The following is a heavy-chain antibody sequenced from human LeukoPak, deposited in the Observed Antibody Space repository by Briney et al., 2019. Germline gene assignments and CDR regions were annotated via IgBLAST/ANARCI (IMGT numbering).Heavy chain of an antibody. V-gene: IGHV1-69*04. J-gene: IGHJ3*02. Sequence: GASVKVSCKASGGTFSSYAISWVRQAPGQGLEWMGRIIPILGIANYAQKSQGRVTITADKSTSTAYMELSSLRSEDTAVYYCRITNPDAFDIWGQGTMVTVSS. D-gene: IGHD3-10*01. CDR3: RITNPDAFDI. CDR2: IIPILGIA. CDR1: GGTFSSYA.